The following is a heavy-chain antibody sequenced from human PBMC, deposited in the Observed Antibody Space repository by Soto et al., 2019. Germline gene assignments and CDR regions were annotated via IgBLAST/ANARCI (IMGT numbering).Heavy chain of an antibody. CDR1: GGSISSYY. J-gene: IGHJ4*02. V-gene: IGHV4-59*01. CDR3: ARSNGGDFDY. Sequence: SETLSLTCTVSGGSISSYYWSWIRQPPGKGLEWIGYIYYSGSTNYNPSLKSRVTISVDTSKNQFSLKLSSVTAADTAVYYCARSNGGDFDYWGQGTLVTVSS. CDR2: IYYSGST. D-gene: IGHD3-16*01.